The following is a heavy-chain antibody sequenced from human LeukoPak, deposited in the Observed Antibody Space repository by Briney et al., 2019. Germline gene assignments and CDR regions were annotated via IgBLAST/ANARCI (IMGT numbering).Heavy chain of an antibody. D-gene: IGHD3-9*01. CDR1: GYTFTSYY. Sequence: ASVKVSCKASGYTFTSYYMHWVRQAPGQGLEWMGIINPSGGSTSYAQKFQGRVTMTRDMSTSTVYMELSSLRSEDTALYYCAKDIGDILTGSQLAFDYWGQGTLVTVSS. V-gene: IGHV1-46*01. CDR2: INPSGGST. J-gene: IGHJ4*02. CDR3: AKDIGDILTGSQLAFDY.